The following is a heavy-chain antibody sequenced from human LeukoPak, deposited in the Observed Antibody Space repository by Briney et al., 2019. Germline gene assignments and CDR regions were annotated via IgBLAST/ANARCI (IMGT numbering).Heavy chain of an antibody. V-gene: IGHV1-24*01. CDR2: FDAEQDET. Sequence: ASVKVSCKVSGYALAELSIHWVRQTPGKGLEWMGGFDAEQDETLYAQKFEGRVTMTEDTSTATAHLEMNRLTSDDTGVYFCATDMMNGTTWRDYWGQGTLVVVSS. D-gene: IGHD1-1*01. CDR3: ATDMMNGTTWRDY. CDR1: GYALAELS. J-gene: IGHJ4*02.